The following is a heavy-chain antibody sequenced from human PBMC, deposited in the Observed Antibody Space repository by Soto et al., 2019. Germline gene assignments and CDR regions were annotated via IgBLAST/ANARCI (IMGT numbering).Heavy chain of an antibody. Sequence: QVQLVQSGAEVKKPGASVKVSCKAPRYIFTAYFMHWGGQAPGQGLEWMGWINPNNGATHYGLSFQGRVTMTRDTSISTAYMELSSLRSDDTAVYYCASHDPGARFDPWGQGTLVIVSS. CDR2: INPNNGAT. V-gene: IGHV1-2*02. D-gene: IGHD1-1*01. CDR1: RYIFTAYF. J-gene: IGHJ5*02. CDR3: ASHDPGARFDP.